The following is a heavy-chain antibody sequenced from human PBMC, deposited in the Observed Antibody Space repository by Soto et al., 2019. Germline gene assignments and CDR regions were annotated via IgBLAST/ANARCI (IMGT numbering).Heavy chain of an antibody. V-gene: IGHV4-34*01. Sequence: SETLSLTCAVYGGSFSGYYWSWIRQPPGKGLEWIGEINHSGSTNYNPSLKSRVTISVDTSKNQFSLKLSSVTAADTAVYYCARVVATLVETIYYYYYMDVWGKGTTVTVSS. D-gene: IGHD5-12*01. J-gene: IGHJ6*03. CDR3: ARVVATLVETIYYYYYMDV. CDR1: GGSFSGYY. CDR2: INHSGST.